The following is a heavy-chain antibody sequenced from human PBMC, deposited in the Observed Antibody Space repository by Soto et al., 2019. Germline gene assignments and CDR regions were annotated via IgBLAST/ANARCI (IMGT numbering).Heavy chain of an antibody. V-gene: IGHV4-30-4*01. CDR1: GGSISSGDYY. D-gene: IGHD4-17*01. Sequence: QVQLQESGPGLVKPSQTLSLTCTVSGGSISSGDYYWSWIRQPPGKGLEWIGYIYYSGSTYYNPSLKNRVTISVDTTKNQFSLKLSSVTAADTAVYHCASHDYAHYGIDVWGQGTTVTVSS. CDR2: IYYSGST. CDR3: ASHDYAHYGIDV. J-gene: IGHJ6*02.